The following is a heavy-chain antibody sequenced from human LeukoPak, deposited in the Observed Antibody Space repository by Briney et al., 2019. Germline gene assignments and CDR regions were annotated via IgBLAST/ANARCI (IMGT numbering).Heavy chain of an antibody. J-gene: IGHJ3*02. CDR3: ATSMAQDVDAFHI. Sequence: QAGGSLRLSCAASGFTFDDYGMSWVRQAPGKGLEWVSGINWNGGSTGYADSVKGRFTISRDNAKNSLYLQMNSLRAEDTALYYCATSMAQDVDAFHIWGQGTMVTVSS. CDR1: GFTFDDYG. V-gene: IGHV3-20*04. CDR2: INWNGGST. D-gene: IGHD2-21*01.